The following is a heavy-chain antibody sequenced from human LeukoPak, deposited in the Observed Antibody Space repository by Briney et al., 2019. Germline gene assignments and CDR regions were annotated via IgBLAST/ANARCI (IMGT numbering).Heavy chain of an antibody. V-gene: IGHV4-4*02. D-gene: IGHD1-26*01. CDR2: VHLSGAT. J-gene: IGHJ4*02. Sequence: SETLSLTCAVSGGXITTTNWWSWVRQPPGKVLEWIGEVHLSGATNYNLSLESRVSMSIDKSKNHLSLEVTSVTAADTAIYYCTRESGAFSPFGFWGQGTLVTVSS. CDR3: TRESGAFSPFGF. CDR1: GGXITTTNW.